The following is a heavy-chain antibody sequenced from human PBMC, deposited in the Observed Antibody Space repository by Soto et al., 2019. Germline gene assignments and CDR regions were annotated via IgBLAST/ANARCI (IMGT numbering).Heavy chain of an antibody. CDR2: IYHSGST. CDR1: SGSISSNNW. Sequence: SETLSLTCAVSSGSISSNNWWSWVRQPPGKGLEWIGEIYHSGSTNYSPSLKSRVAILVDKSKNQFSLKLSSVTAADTAVYYCARYRWFEELVTPGDAFDIWSLGTMVTVS. V-gene: IGHV4-4*02. J-gene: IGHJ3*02. CDR3: ARYRWFEELVTPGDAFDI. D-gene: IGHD3-10*01.